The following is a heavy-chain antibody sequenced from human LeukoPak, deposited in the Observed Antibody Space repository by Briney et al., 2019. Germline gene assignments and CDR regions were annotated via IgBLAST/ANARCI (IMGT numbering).Heavy chain of an antibody. CDR1: GGSISSGSYY. CDR3: ARGSGGWELLDY. CDR2: IYTSGST. D-gene: IGHD1-26*01. V-gene: IGHV4-61*02. Sequence: SETLSLTCTVSGGSISSGSYYWSWIRQPAGKGLEWIGRIYTSGSTNYNPSLKSRVTISVDMSKNQFSLKLSSVTAADTAVYYCARGSGGWELLDYWGQGTLVTVCS. J-gene: IGHJ4*02.